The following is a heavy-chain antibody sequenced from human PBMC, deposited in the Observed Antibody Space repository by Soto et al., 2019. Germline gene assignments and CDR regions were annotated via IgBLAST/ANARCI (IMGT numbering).Heavy chain of an antibody. J-gene: IGHJ4*02. CDR3: ATDQYYYDSGAYYYS. Sequence: QVQLVESGGGLVKPGGSLRLSCAASGFTFSDYYMSWIRQAPGKGLEWVSYISSSSNTNYADSVKGRFTISRDNAKNSLYLQMNSLRAEDTAVYYCATDQYYYDSGAYYYSWGQGTLVTVSS. V-gene: IGHV3-11*05. CDR2: ISSSSNT. D-gene: IGHD3-22*01. CDR1: GFTFSDYY.